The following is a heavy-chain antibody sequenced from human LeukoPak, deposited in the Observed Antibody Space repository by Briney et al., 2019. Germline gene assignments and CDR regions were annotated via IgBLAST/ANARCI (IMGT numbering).Heavy chain of an antibody. V-gene: IGHV3-9*01. CDR3: AKGRGTAIPRYGMDV. CDR1: GFTFDDYA. CDR2: ISWNSGSI. Sequence: PGRSLRLSCAASGFTFDDYAMHWVRQAPGKGLEWVSGISWNSGSIGYADFVKGRFTISRDNAKNSLYLQMNSLRAEDTALYYCAKGRGTAIPRYGMDVWGQGTTVTVSS. D-gene: IGHD2-21*02. J-gene: IGHJ6*02.